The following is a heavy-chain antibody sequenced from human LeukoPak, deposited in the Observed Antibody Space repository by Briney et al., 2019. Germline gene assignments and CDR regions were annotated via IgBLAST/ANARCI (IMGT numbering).Heavy chain of an antibody. CDR1: VYSIGSGYY. Sequence: PSETLSLTCAVSVYSIGSGYYWGWIRQPPGKGLEWIGSIYHSGSTYYNPSLKSRVTISVDTSKNQFSLKLSSVTAADTAVYYCARHLREYSYGHGSYYWGQGTLVTVSS. CDR2: IYHSGST. V-gene: IGHV4-38-2*01. J-gene: IGHJ4*02. D-gene: IGHD5-18*01. CDR3: ARHLREYSYGHGSYY.